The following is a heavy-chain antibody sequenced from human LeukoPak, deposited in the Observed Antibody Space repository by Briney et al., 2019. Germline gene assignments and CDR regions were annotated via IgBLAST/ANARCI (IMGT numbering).Heavy chain of an antibody. CDR1: GGSISGYY. J-gene: IGHJ4*02. CDR3: ARAPLQTMIVVSDPFFDY. CDR2: IYYSGSP. Sequence: PSETLSLTCTVSGGSISGYYWSWIRQPPWKGLEWIGYIYYSGSPDYNPSLKSRVTISVDTSKNQFSLNLSSVTAADTAVYYCARAPLQTMIVVSDPFFDYWGQGTLVTVSS. D-gene: IGHD3-22*01. V-gene: IGHV4-59*12.